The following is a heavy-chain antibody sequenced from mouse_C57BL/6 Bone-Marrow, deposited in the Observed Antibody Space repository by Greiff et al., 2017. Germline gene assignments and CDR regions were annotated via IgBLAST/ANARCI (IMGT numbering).Heavy chain of an antibody. D-gene: IGHD1-1*01. Sequence: EVQRVESGAELVRPGASVKLSCTASGFNIKDYYMHWVKQRPEQGLEWIGRIDPEDGDTEYAPKFQGKATMTADTSSNTAYLQLSSLTSEDTAVYYCTTRYYGSSYDWYFDVWGTGTTVTGSS. V-gene: IGHV14-1*01. CDR2: IDPEDGDT. CDR1: GFNIKDYY. J-gene: IGHJ1*03. CDR3: TTRYYGSSYDWYFDV.